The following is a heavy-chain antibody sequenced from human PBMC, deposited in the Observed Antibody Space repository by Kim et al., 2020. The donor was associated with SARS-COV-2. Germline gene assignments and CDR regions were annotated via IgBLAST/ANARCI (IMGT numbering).Heavy chain of an antibody. CDR2: IYYSGST. CDR3: ARQTLPPITMVRGVIGAPRYYYGMDV. D-gene: IGHD3-10*01. J-gene: IGHJ6*02. Sequence: SETLSLTCTVSGGSISSSSYYWGWIRQPPGKGLEWIGSIYYSGSTYYNPSLKSRVTISVDTSKNQFSLKLSSVTAADTAVYYCARQTLPPITMVRGVIGAPRYYYGMDVWGQGTTVTVSS. V-gene: IGHV4-39*01. CDR1: GGSISSSSYY.